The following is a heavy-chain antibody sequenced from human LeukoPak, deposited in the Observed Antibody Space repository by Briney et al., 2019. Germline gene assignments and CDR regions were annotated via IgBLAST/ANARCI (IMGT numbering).Heavy chain of an antibody. CDR2: ITDDDTST. J-gene: IGHJ4*02. CDR1: GFTFSSYL. CDR3: VRGDATNLDH. V-gene: IGHV3-74*01. Sequence: AGGSLRLSCAASGFTFSSYLMHWVRQVPGKGLVWVSRITDDDTSTSHADSVKGRFTISRDNGKNTLYLQMNSLRVEDTAVYYCVRGDATNLDHWGQGTLVTVSS. D-gene: IGHD1-14*01.